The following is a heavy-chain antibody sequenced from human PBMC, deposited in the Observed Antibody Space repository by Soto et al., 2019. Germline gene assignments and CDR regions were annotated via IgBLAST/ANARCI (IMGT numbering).Heavy chain of an antibody. Sequence: QVQLVESGGGVVQPGRSLRLSCAASGFTFSSYGIHWVRQAPGKGLELVALISHDGTDKYYAESVKGRFTISRDNFKNTLYMQMSSLRPEDTAVYYCVKERYEQLWLEDYGMDVWGQGTTVTV. CDR1: GFTFSSYG. CDR3: VKERYEQLWLEDYGMDV. CDR2: ISHDGTDK. D-gene: IGHD5-18*01. J-gene: IGHJ6*02. V-gene: IGHV3-30*18.